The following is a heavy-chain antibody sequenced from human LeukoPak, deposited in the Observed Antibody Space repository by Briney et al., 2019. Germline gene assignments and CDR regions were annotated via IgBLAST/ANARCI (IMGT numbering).Heavy chain of an antibody. CDR3: ARDAYKLFDY. Sequence: GGSLRLSCAASGFTFSSYWMSWLRHAPGKGLEWVANIKQDGSEKYYVDSVRGRFTISRDNGKNSLYLRMNSLRAEDTAVYYCARDAYKLFDYWGQGTLVTVFS. D-gene: IGHD5-24*01. V-gene: IGHV3-7*04. CDR2: IKQDGSEK. J-gene: IGHJ4*02. CDR1: GFTFSSYW.